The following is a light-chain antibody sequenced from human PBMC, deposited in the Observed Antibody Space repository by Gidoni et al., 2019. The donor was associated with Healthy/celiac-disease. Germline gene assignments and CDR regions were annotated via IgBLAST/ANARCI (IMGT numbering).Light chain of an antibody. Sequence: QSALTQPASVSVSPGQSITISCTGTSSDVGSYNLVSWYQQHPGKAPKLMIYEVSKRPSGVSNRFSGSKSGNTASLTISGLQAEDEADYYCCSYAGSSFVVFGGGTKLTVL. J-gene: IGLJ2*01. CDR3: CSYAGSSFVV. CDR1: SSDVGSYNL. V-gene: IGLV2-23*02. CDR2: EVS.